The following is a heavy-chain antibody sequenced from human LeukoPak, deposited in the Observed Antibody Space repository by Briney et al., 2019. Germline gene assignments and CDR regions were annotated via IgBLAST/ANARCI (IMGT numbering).Heavy chain of an antibody. V-gene: IGHV4-39*01. Sequence: KPSETLSLTCTVSGGSISSSSYYWGWIRQPPGKGLEWIGSIYYSGSTYYNPSLKSRVTISVDTSKNQFSLKLSSVTAADTAVYYCARAYFDWQSDAFDIWGQGTMVTVSS. CDR3: ARAYFDWQSDAFDI. D-gene: IGHD3-9*01. CDR1: GGSISSSSYY. CDR2: IYYSGST. J-gene: IGHJ3*02.